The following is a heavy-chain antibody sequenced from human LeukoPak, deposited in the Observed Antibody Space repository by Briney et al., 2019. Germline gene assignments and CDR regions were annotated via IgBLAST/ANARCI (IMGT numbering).Heavy chain of an antibody. D-gene: IGHD6-13*01. J-gene: IGHJ4*02. CDR3: ARDLGGSWYFDY. Sequence: PSETLSLTCTVSGVSISNYYWSWIRQPPGKGLEWIGYIYYSGSTNYNPSLKSRVTISVDTSKNQFSLKLSSVTAADTAVYYCARDLGGSWYFDYWGQGTLVTVSS. V-gene: IGHV4-59*01. CDR2: IYYSGST. CDR1: GVSISNYY.